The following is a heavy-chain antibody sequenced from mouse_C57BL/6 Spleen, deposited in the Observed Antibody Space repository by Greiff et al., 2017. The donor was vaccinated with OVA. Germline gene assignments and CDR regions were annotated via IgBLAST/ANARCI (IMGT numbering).Heavy chain of an antibody. V-gene: IGHV5-4*01. CDR1: GFTFSSYA. D-gene: IGHD1-1*01. CDR3: ARERGTTVPPYWYFDV. J-gene: IGHJ1*03. Sequence: EVQGVESGGGLVKPGGSLKLSCAASGFTFSSYAMSWVRQTPEKRLEWVATISDGGSYTYYPDNVKGRFTISRDNAKNNLYLQMSHLKSEDTAMYYCARERGTTVPPYWYFDVWGTGTTVTVSS. CDR2: ISDGGSYT.